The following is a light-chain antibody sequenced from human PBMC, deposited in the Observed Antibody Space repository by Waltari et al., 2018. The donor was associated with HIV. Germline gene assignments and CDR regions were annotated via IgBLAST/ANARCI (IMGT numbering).Light chain of an antibody. CDR1: HSDFGLYNF. CDR2: DVD. Sequence: SAVTPPASVSGLPGQSITLSCPGGHSDFGLYNFVSWDLQHPGRVPRLILYDVDSRAPGISDRFSGSRSGPTASLNISRLRAEDEADYYCASFTGDDTLLFGGGTKVTVL. V-gene: IGLV2-14*03. J-gene: IGLJ3*02. CDR3: ASFTGDDTLL.